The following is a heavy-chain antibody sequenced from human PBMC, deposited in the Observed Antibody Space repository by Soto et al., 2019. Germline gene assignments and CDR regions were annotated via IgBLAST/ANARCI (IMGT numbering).Heavy chain of an antibody. CDR2: IYYSGST. V-gene: IGHV4-39*01. CDR1: GGSISSSSYY. D-gene: IGHD3-10*01. Sequence: QLQLQESGPGLVKPSETLSLTCTVSGGSISSSSYYWGWIRQPPGKGLEWNGSIYYSGSTYYNPSLKSRVTISVDTSKNQFSLKLRSVTAADTAVYYCARRGSGSYSDYWGQGTLVTVSS. J-gene: IGHJ4*02. CDR3: ARRGSGSYSDY.